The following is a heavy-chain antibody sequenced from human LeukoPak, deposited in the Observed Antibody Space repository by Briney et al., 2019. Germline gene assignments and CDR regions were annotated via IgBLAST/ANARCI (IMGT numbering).Heavy chain of an antibody. V-gene: IGHV1-46*01. D-gene: IGHD3-10*01. CDR2: INPSGGST. J-gene: IGHJ6*03. Sequence: ASVKVSCKASGYTFTSYYMHWVRQAPGQGLEWMGIINPSGGSTSYAQKFQGRVTMTRDTSTSTVYMELSSLRSEDTAVYYCARVAREFDGSRPEYYYYMDVWGKGTTVTISS. CDR3: ARVAREFDGSRPEYYYYMDV. CDR1: GYTFTSYY.